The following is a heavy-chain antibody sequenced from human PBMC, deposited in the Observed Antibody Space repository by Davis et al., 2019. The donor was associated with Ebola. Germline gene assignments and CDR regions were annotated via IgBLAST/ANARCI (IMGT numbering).Heavy chain of an antibody. CDR1: GFTFSDYY. CDR2: ISSSGSTI. Sequence: GESLKISCAASGFTFSDYYMSWIRQAPGKGLEWVSYISSSGSTIYYADSVKGRFTISRDNSKHTLYLQMNSLRAEDTAVYYCARDKNWNYNLPYGMDVWGQGTTVTVSS. D-gene: IGHD1-7*01. CDR3: ARDKNWNYNLPYGMDV. J-gene: IGHJ6*02. V-gene: IGHV3-11*04.